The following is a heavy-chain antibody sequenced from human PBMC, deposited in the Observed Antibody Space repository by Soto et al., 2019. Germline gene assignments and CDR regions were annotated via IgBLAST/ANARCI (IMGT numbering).Heavy chain of an antibody. Sequence: QAGGSLRLSCAASGFTFSSYAMSWVRQAPGKGLEWVSAISGSGGSTYYADSVKGRFTISRDNSKNTLYLQMNSLRAEDTAVYYCAKDGSLLWFGESAEWFDPWGQGTLVTVSS. V-gene: IGHV3-23*01. CDR1: GFTFSSYA. D-gene: IGHD3-10*01. J-gene: IGHJ5*02. CDR2: ISGSGGST. CDR3: AKDGSLLWFGESAEWFDP.